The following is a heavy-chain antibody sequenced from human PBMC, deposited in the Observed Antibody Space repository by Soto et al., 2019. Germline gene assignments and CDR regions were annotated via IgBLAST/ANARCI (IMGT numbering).Heavy chain of an antibody. CDR2: INHSGST. V-gene: IGHV4-34*01. CDR3: ARYGSDY. J-gene: IGHJ4*02. CDR1: GGSFSGYY. D-gene: IGHD1-1*01. Sequence: SETLSLTCAVYGGSFSGYYWSWIRQPPGKGLEWIGEINHSGSTNYNPSIKSRVTISVDTSKNQFSLKLSSVTAADTAVYYCARYGSDYWGQGTLVTVSS.